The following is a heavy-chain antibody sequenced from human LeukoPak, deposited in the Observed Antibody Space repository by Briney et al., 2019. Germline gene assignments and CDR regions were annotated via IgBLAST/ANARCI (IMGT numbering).Heavy chain of an antibody. CDR3: ARVQGAGRGAFDI. J-gene: IGHJ3*02. CDR2: IYSGGST. V-gene: IGHV3-53*01. CDR1: GFTVSSNY. D-gene: IGHD3-16*01. Sequence: QTGGSLRLSCAASGFTVSSNYMSWVRQAPGKGLEWVSVIYSGGSTYYADSVKGRFTISRDNAKNTLYLQMNSLRAEDTAVYYCARVQGAGRGAFDIWGQGTMVTVSS.